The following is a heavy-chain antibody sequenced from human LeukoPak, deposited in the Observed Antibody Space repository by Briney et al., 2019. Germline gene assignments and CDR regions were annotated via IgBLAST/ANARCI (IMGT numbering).Heavy chain of an antibody. CDR2: IYPGNSNT. CDR1: GYSFSSYW. D-gene: IGHD6-19*01. J-gene: IGHJ4*02. V-gene: IGHV5-51*01. CDR3: ATGAVAGQDVFDY. Sequence: GESLKISCKASGYSFSSYWIAWVRQMPGEGLEWMGIIYPGNSNTRYNPSFQGQVIISADQSISTAFLQWSSLKASDSAMFYCATGAVAGQDVFDYWGQGTLVTVSS.